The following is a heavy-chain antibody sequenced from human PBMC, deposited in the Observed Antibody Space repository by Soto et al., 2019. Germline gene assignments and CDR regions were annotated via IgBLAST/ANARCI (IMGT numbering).Heavy chain of an antibody. Sequence: GESLKISCKASGYRFSSYWIGWVRQKPGKGLEWMGIISPDDSETKYSPSFQGQVIISVDRSINTVSLHWSSLKASDSAMYYCARDSQGGSQGSPPDIWGQGTLVTVSS. CDR2: ISPDDSET. J-gene: IGHJ4*02. CDR3: ARDSQGGSQGSPPDI. CDR1: GYRFSSYW. D-gene: IGHD2-15*01. V-gene: IGHV5-51*01.